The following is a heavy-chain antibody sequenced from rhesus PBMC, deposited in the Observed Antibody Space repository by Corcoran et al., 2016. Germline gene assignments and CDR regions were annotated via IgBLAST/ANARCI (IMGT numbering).Heavy chain of an antibody. J-gene: IGHJ4*01. CDR3: AKDLFPTYYNIWTGYDTGAY. CDR2: ISSGGSI. Sequence: VQPGGSLRLSCAAPGFTSGNSDLIWIRQAPGKGLDWVSYISSGGSIYYSDSVKGRFTISRDNAKNPLYLQMSRLRVEDTAVYYCAKDLFPTYYNIWTGYDTGAYWGQGVLVTVSS. CDR1: GFTSGNSD. V-gene: IGHV3S43*01. D-gene: IGHD3-3*01.